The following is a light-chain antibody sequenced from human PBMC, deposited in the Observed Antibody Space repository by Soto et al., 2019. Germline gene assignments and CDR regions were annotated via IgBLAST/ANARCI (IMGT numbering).Light chain of an antibody. V-gene: IGLV2-14*01. CDR2: EVS. Sequence: QSVLTQPASVSGSPGQSITISCTGTSSDGGGYNYVSWYQQHPGKAPKLMIYEVSNRPSGVSNRFSGSKSGNTASLTISGLQAEDEADYYCSSYTSSGYVLGTGTKVTVL. CDR1: SSDGGGYNY. J-gene: IGLJ1*01. CDR3: SSYTSSGYV.